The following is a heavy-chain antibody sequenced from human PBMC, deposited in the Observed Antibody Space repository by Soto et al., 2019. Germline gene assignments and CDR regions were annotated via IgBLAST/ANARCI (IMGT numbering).Heavy chain of an antibody. J-gene: IGHJ4*02. Sequence: PSETLSLTCTVSGGSISSYYWSWIRQPPGKGLEWIGYIYYSGSTNYNPSLKSRVTISVDTSKNQFSLKLSSVTAADTAVYYCARVVDSGYDLGFDYWGQGTLVT. CDR1: GGSISSYY. CDR3: ARVVDSGYDLGFDY. D-gene: IGHD5-12*01. V-gene: IGHV4-59*01. CDR2: IYYSGST.